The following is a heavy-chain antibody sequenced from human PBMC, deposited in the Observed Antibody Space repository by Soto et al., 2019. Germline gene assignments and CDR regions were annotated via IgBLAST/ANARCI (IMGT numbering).Heavy chain of an antibody. CDR1: GFIVSTYS. CDR3: ARGRPIDY. J-gene: IGHJ4*02. V-gene: IGHV3-48*01. CDR2: ISSGSSTI. Sequence: GGSLRISFAACGFIVSTYSMAWVRQAPGKGLEWVSYISSGSSTIYYADSVKGRFTISRDNAKDSLYLQMNSLRVEDTAVYYCARGRPIDYWGQGTLLTVSS.